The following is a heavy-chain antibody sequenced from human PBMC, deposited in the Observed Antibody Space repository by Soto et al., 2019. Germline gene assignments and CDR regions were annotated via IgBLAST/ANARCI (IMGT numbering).Heavy chain of an antibody. D-gene: IGHD4-4*01. CDR3: ARGADYTNYIFDY. Sequence: ASVKVSCKASGYTFTGYYMHWVRQAPGQGLEWMGWINPNSGGTNYAQKFQGWVTMTRDTSISTAYMELSRLRSDDTAVYYCARGADYTNYIFDYWGQGTLVTVSS. J-gene: IGHJ4*02. CDR1: GYTFTGYY. V-gene: IGHV1-2*04. CDR2: INPNSGGT.